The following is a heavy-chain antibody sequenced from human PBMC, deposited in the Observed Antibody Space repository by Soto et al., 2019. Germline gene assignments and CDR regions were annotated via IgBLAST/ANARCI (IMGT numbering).Heavy chain of an antibody. CDR2: ISAYNGNT. D-gene: IGHD3-9*01. CDR3: ARDRGGDILTGYYTGGAFDI. CDR1: GYTFTSYG. Sequence: XSVKVFCKASGYTFTSYGISCVRQDPGQGLEWMGWISAYNGNTNYAQKLQGRVTMTTDTSTSTAYMELRSLRSDDTAVYYCARDRGGDILTGYYTGGAFDIWGQGTMLTVS. V-gene: IGHV1-18*04. J-gene: IGHJ3*02.